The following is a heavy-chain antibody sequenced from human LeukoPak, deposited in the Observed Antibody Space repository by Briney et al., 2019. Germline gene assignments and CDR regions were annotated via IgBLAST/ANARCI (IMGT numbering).Heavy chain of an antibody. CDR2: IKSKTDGGTT. J-gene: IGHJ4*02. D-gene: IGHD4-17*01. CDR3: AKRPSDYGDYVSYFDY. V-gene: IGHV3-15*01. Sequence: GGSLRLSCAASGLTFTNAWMSWVRQAPGKGLEWVGRIKSKTDGGTTDYAAPVKGRFTISRDDSKTTLYLQMNSLKTEDTAVYYCAKRPSDYGDYVSYFDYWGQGTLVTVSS. CDR1: GLTFTNAW.